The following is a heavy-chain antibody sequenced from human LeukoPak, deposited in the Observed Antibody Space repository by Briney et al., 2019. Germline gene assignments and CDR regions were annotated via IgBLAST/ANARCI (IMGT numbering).Heavy chain of an antibody. Sequence: PGGSLRLSCEFSGIIFTTYAMNWVRQAPGKGLEWISYISGSSSGSTSIIRYADSVKGRFTISRDSAKNSLHLQMDSLSAEDTAVYYCARDFWSGYYTEDWGQGALVLVSS. CDR3: ARDFWSGYYTED. CDR1: GIIFTTYA. V-gene: IGHV3-48*04. J-gene: IGHJ4*02. D-gene: IGHD3-3*01. CDR2: ISGSSSGSTSII.